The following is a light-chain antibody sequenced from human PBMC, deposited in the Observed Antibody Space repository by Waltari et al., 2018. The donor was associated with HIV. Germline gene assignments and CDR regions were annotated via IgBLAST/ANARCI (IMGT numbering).Light chain of an antibody. CDR3: AAWDDSLNGAV. V-gene: IGLV1-36*01. CDR2: YDD. Sequence: QSVLTQPPSVSEAPGQRVTISCSGSRSNIGSNVVNCYQQLPGKAPKVLIYYDDLLPSGVSDRFSGSRSGTSASLAISGLQSEDEADYYCAAWDDSLNGAVFGGGTQLTVL. CDR1: RSNIGSNV. J-gene: IGLJ7*01.